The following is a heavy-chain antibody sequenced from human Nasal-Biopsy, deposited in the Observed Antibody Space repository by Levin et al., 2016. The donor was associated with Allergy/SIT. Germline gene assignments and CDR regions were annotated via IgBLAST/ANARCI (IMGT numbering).Heavy chain of an antibody. J-gene: IGHJ5*02. CDR1: GFKFDNYW. CDR2: INGDAMST. V-gene: IGHV3-74*01. Sequence: GGSLRLSCAASGFKFDNYWMHWVRQAPDKGLVWVSRINGDAMSTSYADSVQGRFTISRNNAKNTVYLQLNSLRAEDTAVYFCVREKYLGRSFDPWGQGTLVTVSS. CDR3: VREKYLGRSFDP. D-gene: IGHD3-16*01.